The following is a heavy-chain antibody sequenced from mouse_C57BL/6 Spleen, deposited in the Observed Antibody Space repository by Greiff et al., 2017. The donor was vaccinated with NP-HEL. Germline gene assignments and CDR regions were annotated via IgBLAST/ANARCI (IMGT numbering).Heavy chain of an antibody. J-gene: IGHJ4*01. Sequence: VQLQQSGAELVMPGASVKLSCKASGYTFTSYWMHWVKQRPGQGLEWIGEIDPSDSYTNYNQKFKGKSTLTVDKSSRTAYMQLSSLTSEDSAGYYCARDGYDRGYAMDYWGQGTSVTVSS. V-gene: IGHV1-69*01. D-gene: IGHD2-2*01. CDR1: GYTFTSYW. CDR3: ARDGYDRGYAMDY. CDR2: IDPSDSYT.